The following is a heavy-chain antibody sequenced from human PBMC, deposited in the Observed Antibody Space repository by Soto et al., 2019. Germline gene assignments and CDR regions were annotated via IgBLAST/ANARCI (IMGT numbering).Heavy chain of an antibody. CDR2: INPNGGST. CDR3: AKGFYWGGGSLDAFDI. D-gene: IGHD2-15*01. V-gene: IGHV1-46*01. J-gene: IGHJ3*02. CDR1: GYTFTSYY. Sequence: ASVKVSCKASGYTFTSYYIHWVRQAPGQGLEWMGIINPNGGSTNYAQKFQGRVTMTRDTSTRTVYMDLSSLRSEDTAVYYCAKGFYWGGGSLDAFDIWGQGTMVTVSS.